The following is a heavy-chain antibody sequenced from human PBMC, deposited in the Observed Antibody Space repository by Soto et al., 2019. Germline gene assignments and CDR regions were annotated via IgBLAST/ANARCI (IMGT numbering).Heavy chain of an antibody. CDR3: ARGRRGKRIGYCSGGSCYYYYYGMDV. V-gene: IGHV4-34*01. Sequence: SETLSLTCAVYGGSFSGYYWSWIRQPPGKGLEWIGEINHSGSTNYNPSLKSRVTISVDTSKNQFSLKLSSVTAADTAVYYCARGRRGKRIGYCSGGSCYYYYYGMDVWGQGTTVTVS. D-gene: IGHD2-15*01. CDR1: GGSFSGYY. CDR2: INHSGST. J-gene: IGHJ6*02.